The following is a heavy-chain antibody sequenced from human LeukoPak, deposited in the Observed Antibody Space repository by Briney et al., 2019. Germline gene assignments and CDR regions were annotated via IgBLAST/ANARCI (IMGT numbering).Heavy chain of an antibody. Sequence: SETLSLTCTVSGGSISNYFWSWIRQPAGKGLEWIGRIYFSGRTNYNPSLKSRATMSVDTSKNQFSLKVTSVTVAGTAVYYCXRHYYGDYFFDYWGQGALVTVSS. J-gene: IGHJ4*02. CDR2: IYFSGRT. V-gene: IGHV4-4*07. CDR1: GGSISNYF. D-gene: IGHD4-17*01. CDR3: XRHYYGDYFFDY.